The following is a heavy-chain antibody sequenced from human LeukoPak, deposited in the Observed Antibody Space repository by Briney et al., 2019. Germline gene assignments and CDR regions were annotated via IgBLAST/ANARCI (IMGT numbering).Heavy chain of an antibody. CDR1: GFTVRNNY. Sequence: GGSLRLSCAVSGFTVRNNYMNWVRQAPGKGLEWVSVIYSDGSTYYADSVKGRFTISRDNSKNTLYLQMDSLRAEDTAVYCCASGTLWTGYWYYYMDVWGKGTTVTVSS. D-gene: IGHD3/OR15-3a*01. J-gene: IGHJ6*03. V-gene: IGHV3-53*01. CDR2: IYSDGST. CDR3: ASGTLWTGYWYYYMDV.